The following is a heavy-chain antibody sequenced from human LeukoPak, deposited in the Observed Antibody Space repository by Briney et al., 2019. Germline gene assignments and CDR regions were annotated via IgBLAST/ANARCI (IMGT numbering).Heavy chain of an antibody. CDR2: IYPRDGST. J-gene: IGHJ4*02. CDR3: ARPSYDSSGYPIEFDY. CDR1: GYTFTSNY. V-gene: IGHV1-46*01. D-gene: IGHD3-22*01. Sequence: ASVKVSCKASGYTFTSNYIHWVRQAPGQGLEWMGMIYPRDGSTSYAQKFQGRVTVTRDTSTSTVHMELSGLRSEDTAVYYCARPSYDSSGYPIEFDYWGQGTLVTVSS.